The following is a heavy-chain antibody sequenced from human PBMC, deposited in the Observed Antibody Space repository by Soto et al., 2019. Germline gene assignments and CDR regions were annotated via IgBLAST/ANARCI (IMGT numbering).Heavy chain of an antibody. CDR3: ARQYYDFWSGYPIPTWFDP. CDR2: ISSSGSTI. Sequence: GGSLRLSCAASGFTFSSYEMNWVRQAPGKGLEWVSYISSSGSTIYYADSVKGRFTNSRDNAKNSLYLQMKSLRAEDTAVYYCARQYYDFWSGYPIPTWFDPWGQGTLVTVYS. V-gene: IGHV3-48*03. J-gene: IGHJ5*02. CDR1: GFTFSSYE. D-gene: IGHD3-3*01.